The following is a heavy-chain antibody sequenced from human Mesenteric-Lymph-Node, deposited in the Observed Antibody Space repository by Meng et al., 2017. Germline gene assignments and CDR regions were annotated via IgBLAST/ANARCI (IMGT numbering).Heavy chain of an antibody. Sequence: QVRLQESGPGLLRPSETLSLTCTVSGASVTTDNYYWSWIRQPPGKRLEWIGYFYTTGLTNYNPSLKSRVTISVDTSKNQFSLKLSSVTAADTAVYYCAAGVGATANFDYWGQGTLVTVSS. V-gene: IGHV4-61*01. CDR2: FYTTGLT. D-gene: IGHD1-26*01. CDR1: GASVTTDNYY. J-gene: IGHJ4*02. CDR3: AAGVGATANFDY.